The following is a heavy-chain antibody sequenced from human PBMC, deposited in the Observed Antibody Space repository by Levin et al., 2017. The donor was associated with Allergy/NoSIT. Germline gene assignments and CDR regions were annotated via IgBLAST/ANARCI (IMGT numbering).Heavy chain of an antibody. CDR3: ARDEVAAGAFDI. J-gene: IGHJ3*02. CDR2: ISYDGSNK. V-gene: IGHV3-30-3*01. CDR1: GFTFSSYA. D-gene: IGHD2-15*01. Sequence: GESLKISCAASGFTFSSYAMHWVRQAPGKGLEWVAVISYDGSNKYYADSVKGRFTISRDNSKNTLYLQMNSLRAEDTAVYYCARDEVAAGAFDIWGQGTMVTVSS.